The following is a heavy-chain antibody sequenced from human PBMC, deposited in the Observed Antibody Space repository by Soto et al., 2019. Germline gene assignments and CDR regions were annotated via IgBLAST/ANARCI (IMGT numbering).Heavy chain of an antibody. J-gene: IGHJ6*02. D-gene: IGHD5-12*01. CDR3: VRVGGWLQFDSDYYYGMDV. Sequence: ASVKVSCKASGGTFSSYAISWVRQAPGQGLEWMGGIIPIFGTANYAQKFQGRVTITADESTSTAYMELSSLRSEDTAVYYCVRVGGWLQFDSDYYYGMDVWGQGTTVTVSS. CDR1: GGTFSSYA. V-gene: IGHV1-69*13. CDR2: IIPIFGTA.